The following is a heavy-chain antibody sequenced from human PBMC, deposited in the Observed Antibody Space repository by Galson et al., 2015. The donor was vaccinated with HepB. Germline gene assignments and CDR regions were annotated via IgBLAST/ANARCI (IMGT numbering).Heavy chain of an antibody. D-gene: IGHD6-13*01. CDR1: GFTFSSYW. CDR3: ARDLYSNKLLYYYYGMDV. CDR2: INSDGSST. J-gene: IGHJ6*02. Sequence: SLRLSCAASGFTFSSYWMHWVRQAPGKGLVWVSRINSDGSSTSYADSVKGRFTISRDNAKNTLYLQMNSLRAEDTAVYYCARDLYSNKLLYYYYGMDVWGQGTTVTVSS. V-gene: IGHV3-74*01.